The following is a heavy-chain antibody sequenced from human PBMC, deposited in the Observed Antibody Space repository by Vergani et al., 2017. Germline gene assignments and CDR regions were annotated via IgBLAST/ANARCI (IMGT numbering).Heavy chain of an antibody. Sequence: QVQLQQWGAGLLKPSETLSLTCAVYGGSFSGYYWSWIRQPPGKGLEWIGEINHSGSTNYNPSLKSRVTISVDTSKNQFSLKLSSVTAADTAVYYCARVPVWQLALDYYYGMDVWGQGTTATVSS. J-gene: IGHJ6*02. V-gene: IGHV4-34*01. CDR3: ARVPVWQLALDYYYGMDV. D-gene: IGHD6-6*01. CDR1: GGSFSGYY. CDR2: INHSGST.